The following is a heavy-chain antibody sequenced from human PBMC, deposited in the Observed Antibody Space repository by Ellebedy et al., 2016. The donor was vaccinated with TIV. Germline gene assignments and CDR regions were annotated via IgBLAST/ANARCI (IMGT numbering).Heavy chain of an antibody. Sequence: MPSETLSLTCAVYGGSFSGYYWSWIRQPPGKGLEWIGEINHSGSTNYNPSLKSRVIISVDTSKNQFSLKLSSVTAADTAVYYCARTPLWFGELPHCYFDYWGQGTLVTVSS. CDR1: GGSFSGYY. CDR2: INHSGST. CDR3: ARTPLWFGELPHCYFDY. D-gene: IGHD3-10*01. J-gene: IGHJ4*02. V-gene: IGHV4-34*01.